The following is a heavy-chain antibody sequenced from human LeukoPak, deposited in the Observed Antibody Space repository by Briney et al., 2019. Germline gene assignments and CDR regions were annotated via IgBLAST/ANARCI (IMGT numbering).Heavy chain of an antibody. J-gene: IGHJ4*02. V-gene: IGHV4-59*01. CDR3: ARGVNSGYFDY. Sequence: SETLSLTCTVSGDSISSYYWTWIRQPPGKGLEWIGYIYYSGSTNYNPSLKSRVTISVDTSKNQFSLKLTSVTAADTAVYYCARGVNSGYFDYCGRGTLVTVSS. D-gene: IGHD1-26*01. CDR1: GDSISSYY. CDR2: IYYSGST.